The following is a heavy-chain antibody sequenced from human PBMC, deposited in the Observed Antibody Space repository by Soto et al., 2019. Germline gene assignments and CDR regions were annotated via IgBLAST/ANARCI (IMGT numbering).Heavy chain of an antibody. J-gene: IGHJ4*02. CDR2: IYWDDDM. CDR1: GFSLSSSGVG. CDR3: ARGTGGGNSCYFDY. V-gene: IGHV2-5*02. Sequence: SGPTLVNPTQTLTLTCSFSGFSLSSSGVGVGLIRQPPGKALEWLALIYWDDDMRYSPSLKRRLTITKDTSKNQVVLTLTDMDPVDTATYYCARGTGGGNSCYFDYWGQGTLVTVYS. D-gene: IGHD2-21*02.